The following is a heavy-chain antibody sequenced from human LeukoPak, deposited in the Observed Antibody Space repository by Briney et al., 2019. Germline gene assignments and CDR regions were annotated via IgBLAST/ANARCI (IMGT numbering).Heavy chain of an antibody. D-gene: IGHD3-16*02. V-gene: IGHV3-33*07. Sequence: GRSLRLSCAASGFTFSSYGMYWVRQAPGKGLEWVAVIWYDGSNKYYADSVKGRFTISRDNSKNTLYLQMNSLRAEDTAVYYCARPASYDYVWGSYRLDYWGQGTLVTVSS. J-gene: IGHJ4*02. CDR1: GFTFSSYG. CDR2: IWYDGSNK. CDR3: ARPASYDYVWGSYRLDY.